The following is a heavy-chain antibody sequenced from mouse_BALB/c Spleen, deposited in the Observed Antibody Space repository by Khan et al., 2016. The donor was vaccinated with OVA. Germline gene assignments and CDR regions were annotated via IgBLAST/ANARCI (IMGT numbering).Heavy chain of an antibody. CDR3: ARPPYFSYVMDY. CDR2: INTYTGEP. Sequence: QVQLKQFGPELKKPGETVKISCKASGYTFTNYGMNWVKQAPGKGLKWMGWINTYTGEPTYADDFKGRFAFSLETSANTAYLQINNLKNEDTATYFCARPPYFSYVMDYWGQGTSVTVSS. D-gene: IGHD2-10*01. CDR1: GYTFTNYG. V-gene: IGHV9-3-1*01. J-gene: IGHJ4*01.